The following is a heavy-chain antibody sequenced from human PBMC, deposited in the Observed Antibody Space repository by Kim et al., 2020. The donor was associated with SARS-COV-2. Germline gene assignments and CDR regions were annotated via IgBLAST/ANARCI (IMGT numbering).Heavy chain of an antibody. V-gene: IGHV3-33*05. D-gene: IGHD6-19*01. CDR2: ISYDGSNK. CDR1: GFTFSSYG. Sequence: GGSLRLSCAASGFTFSSYGMHWVRQAPGKGLEWVAVISYDGSNKYYADSVKGRFTISRDNSKNTLYLQMNSLRAEDTAVYYCARVPGTLAVAGTGEYYFDYWGQGTLVTVSS. J-gene: IGHJ4*02. CDR3: ARVPGTLAVAGTGEYYFDY.